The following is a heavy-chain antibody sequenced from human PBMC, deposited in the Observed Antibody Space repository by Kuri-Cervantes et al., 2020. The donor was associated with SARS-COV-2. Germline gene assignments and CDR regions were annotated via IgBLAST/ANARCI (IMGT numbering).Heavy chain of an antibody. V-gene: IGHV4-34*01. Sequence: SETLSLTCAVDGGSLSGYYWSWIRQPPGEGLEWIGEINHRGSTNYNPSLKSRVSISVDTSKNQFSLKLSSVTAADTAVYYCAREFVGYYGSGSVAYGMDVWGQGTTVTVSS. CDR3: AREFVGYYGSGSVAYGMDV. CDR1: GGSLSGYY. J-gene: IGHJ6*02. D-gene: IGHD3-10*01. CDR2: INHRGST.